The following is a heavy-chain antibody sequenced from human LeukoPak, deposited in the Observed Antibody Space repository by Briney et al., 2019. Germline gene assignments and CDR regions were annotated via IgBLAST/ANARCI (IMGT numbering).Heavy chain of an antibody. Sequence: GGSLRLSCAASGFTFSSYSMNWVRQAPGKGLEWVSSISSSSSYIYYADSVKGRFTISRDHAKNSLYLQMNSLRAEDTAVYYCARNIAAAGTVYYYYYYMDVWGKGTTVTVSS. V-gene: IGHV3-21*01. J-gene: IGHJ6*03. D-gene: IGHD6-13*01. CDR3: ARNIAAAGTVYYYYYYMDV. CDR1: GFTFSSYS. CDR2: ISSSSSYI.